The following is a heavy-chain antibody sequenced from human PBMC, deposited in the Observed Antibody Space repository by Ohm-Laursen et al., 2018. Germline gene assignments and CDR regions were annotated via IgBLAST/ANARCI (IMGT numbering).Heavy chain of an antibody. Sequence: GASVKVSCKASGYTFTGYYMHWVRQAPGQGLEWMGWINPNSGGTNYAQKFQGRVTMTRDTSISTAYMELSRLRSDDTAVYYCASIPGGGGSSSDKHFDYWGQGTLVTVSS. V-gene: IGHV1-2*02. J-gene: IGHJ4*02. D-gene: IGHD6-13*01. CDR2: INPNSGGT. CDR3: ASIPGGGGSSSDKHFDY. CDR1: GYTFTGYY.